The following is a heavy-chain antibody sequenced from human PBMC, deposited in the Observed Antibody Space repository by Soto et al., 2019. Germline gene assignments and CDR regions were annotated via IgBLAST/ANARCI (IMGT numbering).Heavy chain of an antibody. D-gene: IGHD1-7*01. CDR3: ARAQSSENYYSDY. CDR1: GFTFSSYA. CDR2: IWYDGTNK. J-gene: IGHJ4*02. Sequence: QVQLVESGGGVVQPGRSLRLSCAASGFTFSSYAMHWVRKAPGKGLEWVAVIWYDGTNKYYVDSVKGRFTISRDNSKNTRYLQMSSLRAEDTAVYYCARAQSSENYYSDYWGQETLVTVS. V-gene: IGHV3-33*01.